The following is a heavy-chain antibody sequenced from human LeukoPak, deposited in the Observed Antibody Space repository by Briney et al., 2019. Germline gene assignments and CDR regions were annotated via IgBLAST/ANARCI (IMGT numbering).Heavy chain of an antibody. Sequence: SETLSLTCAVYGGSFSGYYWSWIRQPPGKGLEWIGEINHSGSTNYNPSLKSRVTISVDTSKNQFSLKLSSVTAADTVVYYCARGFVPSDYWGQGTLVTVSS. CDR1: GGSFSGYY. V-gene: IGHV4-34*01. CDR2: INHSGST. D-gene: IGHD3-16*01. CDR3: ARGFVPSDY. J-gene: IGHJ4*02.